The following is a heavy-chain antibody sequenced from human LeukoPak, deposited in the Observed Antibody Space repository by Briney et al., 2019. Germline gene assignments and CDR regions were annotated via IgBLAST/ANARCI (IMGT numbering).Heavy chain of an antibody. V-gene: IGHV1-2*02. Sequence: ASVKVSCKASGYTFTSYYMHWVRQAPGQGLEWMGWINPNSGGTNYAQKFQGRVTMTRDTSISTAYMELSRLRSDDTAVYYCAREQSGSYGPPRDAFDIWGQGTMVTVSS. D-gene: IGHD1-26*01. CDR2: INPNSGGT. CDR3: AREQSGSYGPPRDAFDI. J-gene: IGHJ3*02. CDR1: GYTFTSYY.